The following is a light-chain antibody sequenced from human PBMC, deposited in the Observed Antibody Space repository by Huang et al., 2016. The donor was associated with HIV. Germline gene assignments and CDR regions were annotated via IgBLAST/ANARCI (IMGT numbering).Light chain of an antibody. CDR3: HQSSSLPYT. J-gene: IGKJ2*01. V-gene: IGKV6-21*02. Sequence: EIVLTQSPDFQSVTPKEKITITCRASQNIGKSVHWYQQKPDQSPKPLIKYASPTISGVPSRFSGSGSGTDFTLTINTPEAGDAATYYCHQSSSLPYTFGQGTKLEIK. CDR1: QNIGKS. CDR2: YAS.